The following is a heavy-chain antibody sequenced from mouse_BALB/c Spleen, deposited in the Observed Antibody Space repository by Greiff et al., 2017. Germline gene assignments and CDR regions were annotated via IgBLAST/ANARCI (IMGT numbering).Heavy chain of an antibody. D-gene: IGHD3-3*01. CDR3: ARRRDTYFDY. CDR1: GFTFSSYT. Sequence: EVKLVESGGGLVQPGGSLKLSCAASGFTFSSYTMSWVRQTPEKRLEWVAYISNGGGSTYYPDTVKGRFTISRDNAKKTLFLQMSSLKSEDTAMYYCARRRDTYFDYWGQGTTLTVSS. V-gene: IGHV5-12-2*01. J-gene: IGHJ2*01. CDR2: ISNGGGST.